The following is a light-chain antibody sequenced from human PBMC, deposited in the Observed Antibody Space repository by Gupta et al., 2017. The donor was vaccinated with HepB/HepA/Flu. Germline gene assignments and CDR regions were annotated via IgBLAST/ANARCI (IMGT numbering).Light chain of an antibody. CDR3: YSFTGLFPVL. J-gene: IGLJ1*01. CDR1: RSDIGGYNY. Sequence: QSALTQPASVSGSLGESITVSCTGTRSDIGGYNYVSWYQQYPGKAPKLIIYDVVNRPSGVSDRFSGSKSDNTASLTISGLQAEDEADYYCYSFTGLFPVLFGTGTQVTVL. V-gene: IGLV2-14*03. CDR2: DVV.